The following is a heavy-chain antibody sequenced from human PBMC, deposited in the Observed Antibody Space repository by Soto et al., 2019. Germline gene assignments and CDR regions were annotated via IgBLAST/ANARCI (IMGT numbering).Heavy chain of an antibody. CDR3: AKDLSVGAINDAFDI. CDR2: ISYDGSNK. CDR1: GFTFSSYG. D-gene: IGHD1-26*01. V-gene: IGHV3-30*18. J-gene: IGHJ3*02. Sequence: GGSLRLSCAASGFTFSSYGMHWVRQAPGKGLEWVAVISYDGSNKYYADSVKGRFTISRDNSKNTLYLQMNSLRAEDTAVYYCAKDLSVGAINDAFDIWGQGTMVTVSS.